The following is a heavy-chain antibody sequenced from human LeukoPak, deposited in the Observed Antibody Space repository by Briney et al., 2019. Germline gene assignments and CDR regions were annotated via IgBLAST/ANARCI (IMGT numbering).Heavy chain of an antibody. Sequence: ASETLSLTCTVSGGSISSYYWSWIRQPPGKGLEWIGEINDSEYTNYNPSFKSRVTISIDTSKNQFSLKLASVTAADTAVYYCAGGHRNWLLSWFDPWGRGTLVTVSS. D-gene: IGHD3-9*01. CDR1: GGSISSYY. CDR3: AGGHRNWLLSWFDP. CDR2: INDSEYT. J-gene: IGHJ5*02. V-gene: IGHV4-34*01.